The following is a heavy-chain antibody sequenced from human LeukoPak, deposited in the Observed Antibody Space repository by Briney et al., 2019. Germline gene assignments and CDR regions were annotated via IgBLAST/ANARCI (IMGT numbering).Heavy chain of an antibody. CDR2: IYCSGST. V-gene: IGHV4-59*01. D-gene: IGHD3-22*01. Sequence: SETLSLTCSVSGGSISSYYCSWIQQPPGNGLEWLGYIYCSGSTNYNPSLKSRVTISVDTSKNQFSLKLSSVTAADTAVYYCARANYYDSSGFDYWGQGTLVTVSS. CDR3: ARANYYDSSGFDY. CDR1: GGSISSYY. J-gene: IGHJ4*02.